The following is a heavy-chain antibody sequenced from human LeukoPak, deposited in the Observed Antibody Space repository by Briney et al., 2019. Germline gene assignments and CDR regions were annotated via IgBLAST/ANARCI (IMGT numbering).Heavy chain of an antibody. J-gene: IGHJ6*03. CDR2: INPNSGGT. V-gene: IGHV1-2*02. CDR3: ARGYCSGGSCLGFYYYYMDV. Sequence: GASVKVSCKASGYTFTGYYMHWARPAPGQGLEWMGWINPNSGGTNYAQKFQGRVTMTRDTSISTAYMELSRLRSDDTAVYYCARGYCSGGSCLGFYYYYMDVWGKGTTVTVSS. CDR1: GYTFTGYY. D-gene: IGHD2-15*01.